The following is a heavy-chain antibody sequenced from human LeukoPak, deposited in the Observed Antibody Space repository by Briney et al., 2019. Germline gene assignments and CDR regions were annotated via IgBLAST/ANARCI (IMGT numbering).Heavy chain of an antibody. CDR2: ISSSSSYI. CDR1: GFTFSSYS. Sequence: GGSLRLSCAASGFTFSSYSMNWVRQATGKGLEWVSSISSSSSYIYYADSVKGRFTISRDNSKNTLYLQMNSLRAEDTAVYYCARAGSYGYGPLDYWGQGTLVTVSS. V-gene: IGHV3-21*01. J-gene: IGHJ4*02. CDR3: ARAGSYGYGPLDY. D-gene: IGHD5-18*01.